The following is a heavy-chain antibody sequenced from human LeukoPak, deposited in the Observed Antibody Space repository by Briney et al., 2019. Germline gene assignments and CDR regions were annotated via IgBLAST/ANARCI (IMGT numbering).Heavy chain of an antibody. CDR2: FDPEDGET. Sequence: GASVKVSCKVSGYTLTELSVHWVRQAPGKGLEWMGTFDPEDGETIYAQKFQGRVTMTEDTSTDTAYMELSSLRSDDTAVYYCARVVGSSPRQYYFDYWGQGTLVTVSS. J-gene: IGHJ4*02. CDR1: GYTLTELS. CDR3: ARVVGSSPRQYYFDY. V-gene: IGHV1-24*01. D-gene: IGHD6-6*01.